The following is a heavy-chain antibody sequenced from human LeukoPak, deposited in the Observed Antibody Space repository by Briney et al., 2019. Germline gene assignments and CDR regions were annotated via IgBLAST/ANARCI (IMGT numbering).Heavy chain of an antibody. J-gene: IGHJ4*02. V-gene: IGHV4-61*08. CDR1: GGSISSGGYS. Sequence: SETLSLTCAVSGGSISSGGYSWSWIRQPPGKGLEWIGYIYYSGSTNYNPSLKSRVTISVDTSKNQFSLKLSSVTAADTAVYYCASAGAPILPLDYWGQGTLVTVSS. CDR2: IYYSGST. D-gene: IGHD2-21*02. CDR3: ASAGAPILPLDY.